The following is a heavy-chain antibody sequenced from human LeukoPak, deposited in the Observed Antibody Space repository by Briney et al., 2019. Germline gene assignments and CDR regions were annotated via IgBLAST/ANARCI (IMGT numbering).Heavy chain of an antibody. CDR2: IYYSGTT. CDR1: GGSISSSSYY. CDR3: ASRHNHAFDI. V-gene: IGHV4-39*01. Sequence: SETLSLTCTVSGGSISSSSYYWGWIRQPPGKGLEWIGSIYYSGTTYYYPSLRSRLTISVDTSKNQFSLTLSSVTAADTAVYYCASRHNHAFDIWGQGTKVTVSS. J-gene: IGHJ3*02.